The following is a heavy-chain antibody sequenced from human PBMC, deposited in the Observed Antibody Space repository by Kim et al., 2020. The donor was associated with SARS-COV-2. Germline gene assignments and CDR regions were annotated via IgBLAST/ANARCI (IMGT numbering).Heavy chain of an antibody. CDR3: ASSLFYYDSSGYPNLDY. V-gene: IGHV3-33*05. Sequence: GGSLRLSCAASGFTFSSYGMHWVRQAPGKGLEWVAVISYDGSNKYYADSVKGRFTISRDNSKNTLYLQMNSLRAEDTAVYYCASSLFYYDSSGYPNLDYWGQGTLVTVSS. CDR1: GFTFSSYG. CDR2: ISYDGSNK. J-gene: IGHJ4*02. D-gene: IGHD3-22*01.